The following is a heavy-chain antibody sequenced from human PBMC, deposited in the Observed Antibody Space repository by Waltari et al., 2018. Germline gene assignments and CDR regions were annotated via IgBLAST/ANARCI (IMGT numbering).Heavy chain of an antibody. CDR2: IIPIFGTA. CDR1: GGTFSSYA. D-gene: IGHD3-22*01. J-gene: IGHJ3*02. CDR3: ARDYYDSSGYDSGVAFDI. Sequence: QVQLVQSGAEVKKPGSSVKVSCKASGGTFSSYAICWVRKAPGQGLEWMGGIIPIFGTANYAQKFQGRVTITADESTSTAYMELSSLRSEDTAVYYCARDYYDSSGYDSGVAFDIWGQGTMVTVSS. V-gene: IGHV1-69*01.